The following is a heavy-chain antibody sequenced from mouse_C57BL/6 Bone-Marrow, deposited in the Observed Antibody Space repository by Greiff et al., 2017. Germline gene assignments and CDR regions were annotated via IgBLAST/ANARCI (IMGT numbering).Heavy chain of an antibody. D-gene: IGHD1-1*01. CDR2: ISSGGSYT. CDR3: ASGSSDVCAY. J-gene: IGHJ3*01. CDR1: GFTFSSYG. V-gene: IGHV5-6*01. Sequence: EVKVVESGGDLVKPGGSLKLSCAASGFTFSSYGMSWVRQTPDKRLEWVATISSGGSYTYYPDSVKGRFTISRDNAKNTLYLQMSSLKSEDTAMYYCASGSSDVCAYWGQGTLVTVSA.